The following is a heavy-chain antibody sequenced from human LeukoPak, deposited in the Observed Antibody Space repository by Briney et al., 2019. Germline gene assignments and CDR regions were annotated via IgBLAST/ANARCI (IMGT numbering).Heavy chain of an antibody. CDR3: ARTVDTAITYYFDY. CDR1: GGSFSGYY. D-gene: IGHD5-18*01. CDR2: INHSGST. V-gene: IGHV4-34*01. Sequence: SETLSLTCAVYGGSFSGYYWSWIRQPPGKGLEWIGEINHSGSTNYNPSLKSRVTISVDTSKNQFSLKLRSVPAADTAVYYCARTVDTAITYYFDYWGQGTLVTVSS. J-gene: IGHJ4*02.